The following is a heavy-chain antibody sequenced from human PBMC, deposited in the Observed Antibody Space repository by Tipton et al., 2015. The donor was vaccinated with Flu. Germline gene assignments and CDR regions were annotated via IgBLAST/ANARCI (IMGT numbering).Heavy chain of an antibody. CDR1: GGSMSSFY. CDR2: ISSSSNYI. D-gene: IGHD7-27*01. J-gene: IGHJ4*02. Sequence: LSLTCTVSGGSMSSFYWTWIRQPAGKGLEWVSSISSSSNYIYYADSVKGRFTVSRDNAKNSLYLQMNSLSAEDTAVYYCARIPQNWGRYFDYWGQGTLVTVSS. V-gene: IGHV3-21*01. CDR3: ARIPQNWGRYFDY.